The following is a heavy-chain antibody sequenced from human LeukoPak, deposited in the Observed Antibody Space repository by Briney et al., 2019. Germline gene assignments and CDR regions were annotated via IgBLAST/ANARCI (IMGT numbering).Heavy chain of an antibody. J-gene: IGHJ3*02. CDR1: GGAISSYY. D-gene: IGHD6-13*01. Sequence: SETLSLTCNVSGGAISSYYWSWIRQPAGKGLEWIGRIYTSGSTNYNPSLKSRVTMSVDTSKNQFSLKLSSVTAADTAVYYCAREGTAEQQLAFDAFDIWGQGTMVTVSS. CDR3: AREGTAEQQLAFDAFDI. V-gene: IGHV4-4*07. CDR2: IYTSGST.